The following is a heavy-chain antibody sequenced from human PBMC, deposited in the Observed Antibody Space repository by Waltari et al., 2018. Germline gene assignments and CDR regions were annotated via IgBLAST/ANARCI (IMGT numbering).Heavy chain of an antibody. CDR2: IYSSGST. V-gene: IGHV4-39*01. CDR3: ARGAVGIQHAYYFDY. D-gene: IGHD5-18*01. Sequence: QLQLQESGPGLVKPSETLSLTSTFSGGSISSSIYYWGWLHQPPGKGLEWIGSIYSSGSTYYNPSLKSRVTISVDKSKNQFSLKLSSVTAADTAVYYCARGAVGIQHAYYFDYWGQGTLVTVSS. CDR1: GGSISSSIYY. J-gene: IGHJ4*02.